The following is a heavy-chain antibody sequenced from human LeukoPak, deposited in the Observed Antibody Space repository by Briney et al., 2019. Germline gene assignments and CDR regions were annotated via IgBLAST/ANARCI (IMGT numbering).Heavy chain of an antibody. Sequence: NPPETLSLTCTFSGGSISSYYWSWIRQPAGKGLEWIGRFYTSGSTNYNPSLRSRVTMSVDTSKNQFSLKLRSVTAADTAVYYCARDSYYYDSSGYRGFDYWGQGTLVTVSS. CDR2: FYTSGST. CDR3: ARDSYYYDSSGYRGFDY. CDR1: GGSISSYY. V-gene: IGHV4-4*07. J-gene: IGHJ4*02. D-gene: IGHD3-22*01.